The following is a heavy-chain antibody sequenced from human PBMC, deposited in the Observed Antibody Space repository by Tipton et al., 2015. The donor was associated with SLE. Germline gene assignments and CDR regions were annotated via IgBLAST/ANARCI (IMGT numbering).Heavy chain of an antibody. Sequence: TLSLTCAVSGYSIASGHYWGWIRQSPGKGLEWIGSFFHTESIHYNPSLKSRVTMSVDTSKNQVFLRLSSVTAADTAVYYCARHDYDDNGYYMRYFDYWGQGTLVTVSS. D-gene: IGHD3-22*01. CDR1: GYSIASGHY. CDR2: FFHTESI. V-gene: IGHV4-38-2*01. J-gene: IGHJ4*03. CDR3: ARHDYDDNGYYMRYFDY.